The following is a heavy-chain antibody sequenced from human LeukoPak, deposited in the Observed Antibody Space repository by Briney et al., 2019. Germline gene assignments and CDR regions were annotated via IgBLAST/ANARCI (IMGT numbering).Heavy chain of an antibody. J-gene: IGHJ4*02. CDR3: AVVGFTEGIAADY. CDR2: IYYSGST. V-gene: IGHV4-59*12. CDR1: GGSISSYY. Sequence: SETLSLTCTVSGGSISSYYWSWIRQPPGKGLEWIGYIYYSGSTNYNPSLKSRVTISVDTSKNQFSLKLSSVTAADTAVYYCAVVGFTEGIAADYWGQGTLVTVSS. D-gene: IGHD6-13*01.